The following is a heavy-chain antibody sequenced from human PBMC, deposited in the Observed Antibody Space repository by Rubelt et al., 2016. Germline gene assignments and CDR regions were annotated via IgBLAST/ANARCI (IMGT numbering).Heavy chain of an antibody. V-gene: IGHV4-59*01. CDR1: GGSISSYY. D-gene: IGHD2-2*02. Sequence: QLQLQESGPGLVKPSETLSLTCTVSGGSISSYYWSWIRQPPGKGLEWIGYIYYSGSTNYNPSLKSRVTISVDTSKNQFSLKLSSVTAADTAVYYCARVRIPATFDYWGQGTLVTVSS. J-gene: IGHJ4*02. CDR2: IYYSGST. CDR3: ARVRIPATFDY.